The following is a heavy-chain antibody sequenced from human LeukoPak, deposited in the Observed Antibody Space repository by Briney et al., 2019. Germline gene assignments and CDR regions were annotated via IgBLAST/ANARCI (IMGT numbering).Heavy chain of an antibody. CDR1: GFTFSTYA. V-gene: IGHV3-23*01. CDR2: ISSGGGPT. Sequence: GGSLRLSCAASGFTFSTYAMSWVRQAPGKGLEWVSSISSGGGPTYYADSVKGRFTVSRDNSKNTVYLQVNSLRAEDTAVYYCAKRMPYYFDHWGQGTLVTVSS. D-gene: IGHD2-2*01. CDR3: AKRMPYYFDH. J-gene: IGHJ4*02.